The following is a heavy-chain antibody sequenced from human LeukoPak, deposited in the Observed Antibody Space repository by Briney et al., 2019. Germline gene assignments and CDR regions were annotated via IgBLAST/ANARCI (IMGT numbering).Heavy chain of an antibody. CDR2: IIPILGIA. J-gene: IGHJ6*02. CDR3: ASGLRGYSYGPYYYYGMDV. Sequence: SVKVSCKASGYTFTGYYMHWVRQAPGQGLEWMGRIIPILGIANYAQKFQGRVTITADKSTSTAYMELSSLRSEGTAVYYCASGLRGYSYGPYYYYGMDVWGQGTTVTVSS. D-gene: IGHD5-18*01. V-gene: IGHV1-69*02. CDR1: GYTFTGYY.